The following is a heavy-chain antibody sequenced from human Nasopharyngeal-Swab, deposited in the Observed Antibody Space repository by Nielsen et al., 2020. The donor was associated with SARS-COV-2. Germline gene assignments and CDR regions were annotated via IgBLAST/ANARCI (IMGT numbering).Heavy chain of an antibody. J-gene: IGHJ6*02. CDR1: GFTLSSYS. CDR3: ARDRSVGYGMDV. Sequence: GESLKISCAASGFTLSSYSMNWVRQAPGKGLEWVSSISSSSSYIYYADSVKGRFTISRDNAKNSLYLQMNSLRAEDTAVYYCARDRSVGYGMDVWGQGTTVTVSS. CDR2: ISSSSSYI. V-gene: IGHV3-21*01. D-gene: IGHD2-15*01.